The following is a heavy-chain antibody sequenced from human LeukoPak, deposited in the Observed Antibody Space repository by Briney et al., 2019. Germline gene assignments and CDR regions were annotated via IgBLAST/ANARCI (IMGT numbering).Heavy chain of an antibody. J-gene: IGHJ4*02. D-gene: IGHD6-19*01. CDR1: GGTFSSYA. CDR2: IIPILGIA. CDR3: AGDPAVAGTHGDY. V-gene: IGHV1-69*04. Sequence: SVKVSCKASGGTFSSYAISWVRQAPGQGLEWMGRIIPILGIANYAQKFQGRVTITADKSTSTAYMELSSLRSEDTAVYYCAGDPAVAGTHGDYWGQGTLVTVSS.